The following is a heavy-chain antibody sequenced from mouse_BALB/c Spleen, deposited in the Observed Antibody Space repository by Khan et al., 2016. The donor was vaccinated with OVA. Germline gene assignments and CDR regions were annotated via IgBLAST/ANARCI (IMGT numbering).Heavy chain of an antibody. J-gene: IGHJ3*01. CDR2: VSTGGGYT. CDR1: GFTFSTYG. D-gene: IGHD1-1*01. CDR3: TRLAYYYDSEGFAY. Sequence: EVELVESGGDLVKPGGSLKLSCAASGFTFSTYGMSWVRQTPDKRLEWVATVSTGGGYTYYPDSVKGRLTISRDNAKNTLYLQISGLKSEDTAMFYCTRLAYYYDSEGFAYWGQGTLVTVSA. V-gene: IGHV5-6*01.